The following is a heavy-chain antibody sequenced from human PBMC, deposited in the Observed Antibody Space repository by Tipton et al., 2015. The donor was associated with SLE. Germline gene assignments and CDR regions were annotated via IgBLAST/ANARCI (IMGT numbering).Heavy chain of an antibody. D-gene: IGHD1-26*01. CDR1: GGSISSHY. J-gene: IGHJ5*01. CDR3: ARFHLKSYYEFDS. CDR2: IYYSGST. Sequence: GLVKPSETLSLTCTVSGGSISSHYWSWIRQPPGKGLEWIGYIYYSGSTNYNPSLKSRVTVSVDTSENQLSLKLTSVTAADTAVYYCARFHLKSYYEFDSWGQGTLVTVSS. V-gene: IGHV4-59*11.